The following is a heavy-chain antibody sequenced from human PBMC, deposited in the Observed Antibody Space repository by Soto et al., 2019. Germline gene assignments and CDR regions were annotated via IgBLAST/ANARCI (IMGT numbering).Heavy chain of an antibody. D-gene: IGHD6-13*01. CDR2: ISSSSSYI. Sequence: PGGSLRLSCATSGFIFSDYYMHWIRQAPGKGLEWVSSISSSSSYIYYADSVKGRFTISRDNAKNSLYLQMNSLRAEDTAVYYCARGGSRSYYYGMDVWGQGTTVTVSS. J-gene: IGHJ6*02. CDR3: ARGGSRSYYYGMDV. V-gene: IGHV3-21*01. CDR1: GFIFSDYY.